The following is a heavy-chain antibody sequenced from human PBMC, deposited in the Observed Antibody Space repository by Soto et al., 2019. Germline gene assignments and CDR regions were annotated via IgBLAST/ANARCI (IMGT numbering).Heavy chain of an antibody. Sequence: VHLLESGGGLVQPGGTLRLSCEASGFIFSTYAVAWVRQAPGQGLEWVASSAYTTFNADSVKGRFTISRDNSKNTLYLQMNNPKGEDTAMYYCVKGGIAAAHGFDFWGQGTMVTVFS. D-gene: IGHD6-25*01. CDR1: GFIFSTYA. V-gene: IGHV3-23*05. CDR2: SAYTT. J-gene: IGHJ3*01. CDR3: VKGGIAAAHGFDF.